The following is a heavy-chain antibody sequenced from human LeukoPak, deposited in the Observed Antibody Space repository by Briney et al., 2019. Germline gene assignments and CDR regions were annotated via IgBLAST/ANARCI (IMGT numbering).Heavy chain of an antibody. CDR1: GFTFSSYW. Sequence: GGSLRLSCAASGFTFSSYWMHWVRQAPGKGLVWVSRINTDGSSTSYADSVKGRFTISRDNAKNTLYLQMNSLRAEDTAVYYAIPENYYGSGSRIYGDVWGKGTTVTVSS. CDR2: INTDGSST. CDR3: IPENYYGSGSRIYGDV. D-gene: IGHD3-10*01. V-gene: IGHV3-74*01. J-gene: IGHJ6*04.